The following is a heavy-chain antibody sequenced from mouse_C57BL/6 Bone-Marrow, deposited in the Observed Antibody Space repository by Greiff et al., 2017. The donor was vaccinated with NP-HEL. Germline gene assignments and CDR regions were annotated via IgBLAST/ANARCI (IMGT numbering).Heavy chain of an antibody. Sequence: QVQLQQPGAELVRPGTSVKLSCKASGYTFTSYWMHWVKQRPGQGLEWIGVIDPSDSYTNYNQKFKGKATLTVDTSSSTAYMQLSSLTSEDSAVYYCAIRFAYWGQGTLVTVSA. V-gene: IGHV1-59*01. CDR2: IDPSDSYT. J-gene: IGHJ3*01. CDR3: AIRFAY. CDR1: GYTFTSYW.